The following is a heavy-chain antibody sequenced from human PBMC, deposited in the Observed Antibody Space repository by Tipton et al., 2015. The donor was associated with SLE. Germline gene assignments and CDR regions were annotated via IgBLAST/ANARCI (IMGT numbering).Heavy chain of an antibody. Sequence: TLSLTCAVYGGSFSGYYWSWIRQPPGKGLEWIGEINHSGSTNYNPSLKSRVTISVDTSKNQFSLKLTSVTAADTAVYYCARAPEGDLLGGMDVWGQGTPVTVSS. V-gene: IGHV4-34*01. D-gene: IGHD3-16*01. CDR3: ARAPEGDLLGGMDV. CDR1: GGSFSGYY. J-gene: IGHJ6*02. CDR2: INHSGST.